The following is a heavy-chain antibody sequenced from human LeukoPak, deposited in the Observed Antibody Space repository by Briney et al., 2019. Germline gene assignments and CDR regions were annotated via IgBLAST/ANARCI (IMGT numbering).Heavy chain of an antibody. CDR2: IYSSGST. Sequence: SETLSLTCTVSGVSISSYISYWGWVRQPPGKGLEWIGSIYSSGSTYYNPSLKSRVTMSVDTSKNQFSLKLSSVTAADTAVYYCARECSSTSCYTRDFDYWGQGTLVTVSS. CDR1: GVSISSYISY. D-gene: IGHD2-2*02. J-gene: IGHJ4*02. CDR3: ARECSSTSCYTRDFDY. V-gene: IGHV4-39*07.